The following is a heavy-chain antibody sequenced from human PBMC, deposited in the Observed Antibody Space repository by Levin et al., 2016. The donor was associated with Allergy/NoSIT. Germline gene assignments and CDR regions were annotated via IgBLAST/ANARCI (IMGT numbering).Heavy chain of an antibody. V-gene: IGHV4-39*01. D-gene: IGHD6-13*01. CDR1: GVSISSSTYY. CDR2: INYSGNT. CDR3: ARHRPEDPAPGLVYYFCYMDV. Sequence: SETLSLTCTVSGVSISSSTYYWGWIRQPSGKGLEWIGSINYSGNTYYNPSLRSRVTISVDTSKNQFSLKLSSVTAADTAMYFCARHRPEDPAPGLVYYFCYMDVWGKGTTVTVSS. J-gene: IGHJ6*03.